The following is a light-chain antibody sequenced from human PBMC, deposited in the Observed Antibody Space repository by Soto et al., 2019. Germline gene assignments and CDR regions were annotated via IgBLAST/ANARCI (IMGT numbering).Light chain of an antibody. J-gene: IGKJ1*01. CDR1: QSISSW. CDR3: QQYNSYSVT. Sequence: DIQMTQSPSTLSASVGDRVTITCRASQSISSWLAWYQQKPGKAPNLLIYKASSLESGVPSRFSGSGSGTEFTLTNSSLQPDDFATYYCQQYNSYSVTFGQGTKVEIK. CDR2: KAS. V-gene: IGKV1-5*03.